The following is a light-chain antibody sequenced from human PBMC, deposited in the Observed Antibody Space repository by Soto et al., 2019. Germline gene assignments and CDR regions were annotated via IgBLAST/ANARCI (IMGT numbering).Light chain of an antibody. CDR2: YDS. CDR1: NIGNKR. J-gene: IGLJ1*01. CDR3: QVWDIMTDNYV. Sequence: VLTQPPSVSVAPEKTATITCGGNNIGNKRVHWYRQKPGQAPVWVISYDSDRPSGIPERFSGSNSGNTATLPISRVEDGDEADYYCQVWDIMTDNYVFGPGTKVTVL. V-gene: IGLV3-21*04.